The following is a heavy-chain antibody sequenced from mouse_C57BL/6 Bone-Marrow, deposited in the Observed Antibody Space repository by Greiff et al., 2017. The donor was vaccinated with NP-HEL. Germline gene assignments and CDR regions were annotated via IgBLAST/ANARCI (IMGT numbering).Heavy chain of an antibody. CDR3: ARGGGSSYPYAMDY. D-gene: IGHD1-1*01. V-gene: IGHV2-2*01. J-gene: IGHJ4*01. Sequence: VKVEESGPGLVQPSQSLSITCTVSGFSLTSYGVHWVRQSPGKGLEWLGVIWSGGSTDYNAAFISRLSISKDNSKSQVFFKMNSLQADDTAIYYCARGGGSSYPYAMDYWGQGTSVTVSS. CDR1: GFSLTSYG. CDR2: IWSGGST.